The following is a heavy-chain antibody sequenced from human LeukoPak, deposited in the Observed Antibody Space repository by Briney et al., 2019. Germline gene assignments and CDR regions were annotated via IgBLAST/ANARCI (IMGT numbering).Heavy chain of an antibody. V-gene: IGHV5-51*01. D-gene: IGHD4-23*01. J-gene: IGHJ4*02. CDR3: VRLLTVASHY. Sequence: GESLKISCKGSGYSLTSYWIGWVRQMPGKGLEWMGIIYPGDSDIRYSPSFQGQVTISADKSISTAYLQLSSLKASDTAMYYCVRLLTVASHYWGQGTLVTVSS. CDR1: GYSLTSYW. CDR2: IYPGDSDI.